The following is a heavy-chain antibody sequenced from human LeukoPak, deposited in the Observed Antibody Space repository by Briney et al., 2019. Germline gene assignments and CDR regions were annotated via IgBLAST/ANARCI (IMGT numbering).Heavy chain of an antibody. CDR1: GASISSGNYY. CDR2: IYYSGST. Sequence: SETLSLTCTVSGASISSGNYYWSWIRQTAGKGLEWIGSIYYSGSTYYNPSLKSRVTISVDTSKNQFSLKLSSVTAADTAVYYCASRLRYFDWSGQVDYWGQGTLVTVSS. D-gene: IGHD3-9*01. CDR3: ASRLRYFDWSGQVDY. V-gene: IGHV4-39*07. J-gene: IGHJ4*02.